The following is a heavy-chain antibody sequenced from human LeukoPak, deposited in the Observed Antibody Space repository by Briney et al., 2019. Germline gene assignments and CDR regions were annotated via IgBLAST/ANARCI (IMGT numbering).Heavy chain of an antibody. D-gene: IGHD6-19*01. CDR3: ARGSIAVAGILDY. Sequence: PGGSLRLSCVASGFTFSSSSMSWVRQAPGKGLEWVSSISSSSSYIYYADSVKGRFTISRDNAKNSLYLQMNSLRAEDTAVYYCARGSIAVAGILDYWGQGTLVTVSS. CDR2: ISSSSSYI. CDR1: GFTFSSSS. V-gene: IGHV3-21*01. J-gene: IGHJ4*02.